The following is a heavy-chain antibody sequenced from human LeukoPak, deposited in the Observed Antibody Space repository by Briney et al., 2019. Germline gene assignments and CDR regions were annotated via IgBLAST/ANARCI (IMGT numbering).Heavy chain of an antibody. CDR1: GFTFSSYS. D-gene: IGHD6-13*01. V-gene: IGHV3-21*01. Sequence: GGSLRLSCAASGFTFSSYSMNWARQAPGKGLEWVSSISSSSSYIYYADSVKGRFTISRDNAKNSLYLQMNSLRAEDTAVYYCARYRQQLADAFDIWGQGTMVTVSS. CDR2: ISSSSSYI. CDR3: ARYRQQLADAFDI. J-gene: IGHJ3*02.